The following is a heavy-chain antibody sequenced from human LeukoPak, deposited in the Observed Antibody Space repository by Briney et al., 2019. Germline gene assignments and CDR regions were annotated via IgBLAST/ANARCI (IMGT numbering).Heavy chain of an antibody. Sequence: GGSLRLSCAASGFTFSNSWMTWVRQAPGKGLEWVASINQDGGEIHYVDSVKGRFTISRDNSRNSLFLQMNSLTTEDTAFYYCAKDYSSSGPFDYWGQGTLVTVSS. D-gene: IGHD6-13*01. CDR2: INQDGGEI. CDR1: GFTFSNSW. J-gene: IGHJ4*02. V-gene: IGHV3-7*03. CDR3: AKDYSSSGPFDY.